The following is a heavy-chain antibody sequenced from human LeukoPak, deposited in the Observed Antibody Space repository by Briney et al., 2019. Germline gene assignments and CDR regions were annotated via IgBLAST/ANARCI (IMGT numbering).Heavy chain of an antibody. Sequence: GGSLRLSCAVSGFIFNSYAMSWVRQAPGKGLEWVSSISASGGSTYHAGSVKGRFTISRDNSKNTLHLQMNSLRAEDTAVYYCARVIIISVARWFDPWGQGTLVTVSS. CDR3: ARVIIISVARWFDP. CDR2: ISASGGST. D-gene: IGHD3-16*02. J-gene: IGHJ5*02. CDR1: GFIFNSYA. V-gene: IGHV3-23*01.